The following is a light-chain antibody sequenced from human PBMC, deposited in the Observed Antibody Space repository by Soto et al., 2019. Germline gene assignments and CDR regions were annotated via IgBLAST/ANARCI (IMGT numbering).Light chain of an antibody. CDR3: ETWDSNTRV. V-gene: IGLV4-60*02. Sequence: QPVLTQSSSASASLGSSVKLTCTLSSGHSSYIIAWHQQQPGKAPRYLMKLEGSGSYNKGSGVPDRFSGSSSGADRYLTISNLQFEDEADYYCETWDSNTRVFGGRTKVTVL. CDR2: LEGSGSY. CDR1: SGHSSYI. J-gene: IGLJ3*02.